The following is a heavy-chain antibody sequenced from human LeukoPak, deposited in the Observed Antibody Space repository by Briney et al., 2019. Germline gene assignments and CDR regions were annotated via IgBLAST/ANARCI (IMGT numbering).Heavy chain of an antibody. D-gene: IGHD2-15*01. CDR1: GFTFSNNP. J-gene: IGHJ4*02. CDR2: ISENGYGT. Sequence: QAGGSLRLSCAASGFTFSNNPMAWVRQAPGKGLEWVSSISENGYGTYYAESVKGRFTISRDNSKSSVYLQMNSLRAEDTAIYYCAKRSLGAVAYFDYWGQGTLVTVSS. CDR3: AKRSLGAVAYFDY. V-gene: IGHV3-23*01.